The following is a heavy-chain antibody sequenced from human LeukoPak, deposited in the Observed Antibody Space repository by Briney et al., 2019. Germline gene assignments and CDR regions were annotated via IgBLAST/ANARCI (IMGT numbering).Heavy chain of an antibody. CDR2: IWYDGSNN. D-gene: IGHD3-22*01. Sequence: GGSLRLSCAASGFTFSSYGMHWVRQAPGKGLEWVAVIWYDGSNNYYADSVKGRFTISRDNSKNTLYLQMNSLRAEDTAVYYCARGRTGYYDSSGYYPGWYFDYWGQGTLVTVSS. CDR1: GFTFSSYG. CDR3: ARGRTGYYDSSGYYPGWYFDY. V-gene: IGHV3-33*01. J-gene: IGHJ4*02.